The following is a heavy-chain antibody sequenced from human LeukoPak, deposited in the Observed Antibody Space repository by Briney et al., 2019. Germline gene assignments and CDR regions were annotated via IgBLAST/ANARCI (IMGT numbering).Heavy chain of an antibody. D-gene: IGHD6-6*01. J-gene: IGHJ4*02. V-gene: IGHV6-1*01. CDR1: GDSVSSSSAA. CDR2: TYYRSKWYN. Sequence: RSQTLSLTCAISGDSVSSSSAAWSWIRQSPSRGLEWLGRTYYRSKWYNEYAILVKSRISIKPDTSKNLFSLQLNSVSPEDTAVYYCATTLSGSSSSFDYWGQGTLATVPS. CDR3: ATTLSGSSSSFDY.